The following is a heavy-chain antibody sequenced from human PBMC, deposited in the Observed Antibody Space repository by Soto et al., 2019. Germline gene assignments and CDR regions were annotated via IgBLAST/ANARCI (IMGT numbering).Heavy chain of an antibody. CDR3: ARAPYYYDSSGFRGECCYFDL. V-gene: IGHV3-30-3*01. D-gene: IGHD3-22*01. CDR2: ISYDGSNK. CDR1: GFTFSSYA. J-gene: IGHJ2*01. Sequence: QVQLVESGGGVVQPGRSLRLSCAASGFTFSSYAMHWVRQAPGKGLEWVAVISYDGSNKYYADSVKGRFTISRDNSKNTLYLQMNSLRAEDTAVYYCARAPYYYDSSGFRGECCYFDLWGRGTLVTVSS.